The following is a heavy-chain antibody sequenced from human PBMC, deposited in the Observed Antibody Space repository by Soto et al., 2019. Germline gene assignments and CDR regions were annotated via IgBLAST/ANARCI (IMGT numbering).Heavy chain of an antibody. Sequence: QVQLVQSGAEVKKPGSSEKISCKASGGTFSSYAISWVRQAPGQGLEWMGGIIPIFGTANYAQKFQGRVTITADESTSTAYMELSSMRSEDTAVYYCASPPPHHYYYGMDVWGQGTTVTVSS. CDR1: GGTFSSYA. CDR2: IIPIFGTA. V-gene: IGHV1-69*12. CDR3: ASPPPHHYYYGMDV. J-gene: IGHJ6*02.